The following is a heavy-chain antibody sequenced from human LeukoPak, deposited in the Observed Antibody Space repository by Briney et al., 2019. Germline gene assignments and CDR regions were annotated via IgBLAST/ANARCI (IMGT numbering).Heavy chain of an antibody. V-gene: IGHV3-7*01. CDR2: IKQDGSEK. D-gene: IGHD3-3*01. CDR3: ARDVRYYDFWSGRVGSYYFDY. J-gene: IGHJ4*02. Sequence: GGSLRLSCAASGFTFSSYWMSWVRQAPGKGLEWVANIKQDGSEKYYVDSVKGRFTISRDNARNSLYLQMNSLRAEDTAVYYCARDVRYYDFWSGRVGSYYFDYWGQGTLVTVSS. CDR1: GFTFSSYW.